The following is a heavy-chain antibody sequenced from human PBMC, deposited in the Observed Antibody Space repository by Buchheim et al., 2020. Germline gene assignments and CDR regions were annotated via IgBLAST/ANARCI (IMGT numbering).Heavy chain of an antibody. V-gene: IGHV3-30*18. CDR1: GFTFSSYW. CDR2: ISYDGSNK. Sequence: VQLVESGGGLVQPGGSLRLSCAASGFTFSSYWMSWVRQAPGKGLEWVAVISYDGSNKYYADSVKGRFTISRDNSKNTLYLQMNSLRAEDTAVYYCAKTDYYDSSGYPPDYWGQGTL. J-gene: IGHJ4*02. D-gene: IGHD3-22*01. CDR3: AKTDYYDSSGYPPDY.